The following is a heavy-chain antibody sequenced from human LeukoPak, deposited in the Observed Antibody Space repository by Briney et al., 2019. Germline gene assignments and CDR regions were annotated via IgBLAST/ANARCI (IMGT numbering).Heavy chain of an antibody. CDR2: IIPIFGTA. Sequence: GASVKVSCKASGGTFSSYAISWVRQAPGEGLEWMGRIIPIFGTANYAQKFQGRVTITTDESTSTAYMELSSLRSEDTAVYYCAMLPNYYGSGSYFDPWGQRTLVTVSS. J-gene: IGHJ5*02. CDR3: AMLPNYYGSGSYFDP. D-gene: IGHD3-10*01. CDR1: GGTFSSYA. V-gene: IGHV1-69*05.